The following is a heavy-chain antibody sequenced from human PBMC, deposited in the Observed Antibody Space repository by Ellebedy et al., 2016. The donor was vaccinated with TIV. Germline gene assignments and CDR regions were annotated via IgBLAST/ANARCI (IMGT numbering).Heavy chain of an antibody. D-gene: IGHD4-17*01. CDR3: ARENGVKREVNWFDP. CDR1: GFTFSSYS. J-gene: IGHJ5*02. V-gene: IGHV3-21*01. Sequence: GGSLRLXXAASGFTFSSYSMNWVRQAPGKGLEWVSSISSSSSYIYYADSVKGRFTISRDNAKNSLYLQMNSLRAEDTAVYYCARENGVKREVNWFDPWGQGTLVTVSS. CDR2: ISSSSSYI.